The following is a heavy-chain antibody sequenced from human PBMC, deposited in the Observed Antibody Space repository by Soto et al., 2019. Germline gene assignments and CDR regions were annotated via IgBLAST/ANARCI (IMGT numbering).Heavy chain of an antibody. CDR3: ARDYGSGSYYPRS. CDR1: GYTFTSYA. V-gene: IGHV1-3*01. CDR2: INAGNGNT. D-gene: IGHD3-10*01. Sequence: QVQLVQSGAEVKKPGASVQVSCKASGYTFTSYAMHWVRQAPGQRLEWMGWINAGNGNTKYSQKFKGRVTITRDTSERTAYMELSRLRSEDKAVYYCARDYGSGSYYPRSWGQGNLVIVSS. J-gene: IGHJ4*02.